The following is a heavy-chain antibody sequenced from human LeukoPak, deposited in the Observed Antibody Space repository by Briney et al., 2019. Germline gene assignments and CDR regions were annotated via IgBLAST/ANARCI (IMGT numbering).Heavy chain of an antibody. CDR2: ISYDGSNK. J-gene: IGHJ5*02. V-gene: IGHV3-30-3*01. Sequence: GGSLRLSCAASGFTFSSYAMHWVRQAPGKGLEWVAVISYDGSNKYYADSVKGRFTISRDNSKNTLYLQMNSLRAEDTAVYYCARDRYCSSTNCYGGFDPWGQGTLVTVSS. CDR3: ARDRYCSSTNCYGGFDP. CDR1: GFTFSSYA. D-gene: IGHD2-2*01.